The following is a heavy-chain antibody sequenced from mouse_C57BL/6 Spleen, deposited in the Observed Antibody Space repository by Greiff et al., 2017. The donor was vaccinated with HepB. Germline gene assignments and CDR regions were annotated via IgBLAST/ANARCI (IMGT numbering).Heavy chain of an antibody. CDR3: ASQDYYGSRGDWYFDV. D-gene: IGHD1-1*01. CDR1: GFTFTDYY. Sequence: EVQLQQSGPVLVKPGPSVKISCKASGFTFTDYYMRWVKQSHGKSLEWIGLVYPYNGGTSYNQKFKGKATLTVDTSSSTAYMELNSLTSEDSAVYYCASQDYYGSRGDWYFDVGGTGTTVTVSS. CDR2: VYPYNGGT. J-gene: IGHJ1*03. V-gene: IGHV1-36*01.